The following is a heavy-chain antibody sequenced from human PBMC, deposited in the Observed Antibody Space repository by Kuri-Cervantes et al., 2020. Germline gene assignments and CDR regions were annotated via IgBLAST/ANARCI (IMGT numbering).Heavy chain of an antibody. CDR1: GGSISSYY. CDR3: ARWYYDFWSGYSIYGMDV. Sequence: GSLRLSCTVSGGSISSYYWSWIRQPPGKGLEWIGYIYYSGSTNYNPSLKSRVTISVDTSKNQFSLKLSSVTAADTDVYYCARWYYDFWSGYSIYGMDVWGQGTTVTVSS. D-gene: IGHD3-3*01. CDR2: IYYSGST. J-gene: IGHJ6*02. V-gene: IGHV4-59*01.